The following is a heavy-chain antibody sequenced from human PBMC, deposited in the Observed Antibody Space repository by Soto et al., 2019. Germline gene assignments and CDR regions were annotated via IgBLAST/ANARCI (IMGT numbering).Heavy chain of an antibody. D-gene: IGHD2-2*01. CDR3: AKDQLRVRPRVPAAKEYGMDV. CDR2: ISGSGGST. V-gene: IGHV3-23*01. Sequence: GGSLRLSCAASGFTFSSYAMSWVRQAPGKGLEWVSAISGSGGSTYYADSVKGRFTISRDNSKNTLYLQMNSLRAEDTAVYYCAKDQLRVRPRVPAAKEYGMDVWGQGTTVTVSS. J-gene: IGHJ6*02. CDR1: GFTFSSYA.